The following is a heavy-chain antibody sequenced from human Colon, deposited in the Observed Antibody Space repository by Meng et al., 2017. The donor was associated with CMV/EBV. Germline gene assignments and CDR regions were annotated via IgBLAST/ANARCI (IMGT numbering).Heavy chain of an antibody. Sequence: ASVKVSCKASGYTFTDYYMHWVRQAPGQGLEWMGWISPNTGGTNYVQKFQGRVTMTRDTSISTAYMELTGLTFDVTAVYFCARTLRIAVAGNHFDFWGQGTLVTVSS. CDR3: ARTLRIAVAGNHFDF. V-gene: IGHV1-2*02. D-gene: IGHD6-19*01. CDR1: GYTFTDYY. CDR2: ISPNTGGT. J-gene: IGHJ4*02.